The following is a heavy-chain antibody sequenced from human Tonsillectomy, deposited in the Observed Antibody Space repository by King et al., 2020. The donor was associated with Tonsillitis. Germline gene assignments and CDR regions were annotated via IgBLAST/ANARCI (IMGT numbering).Heavy chain of an antibody. J-gene: IGHJ5*02. D-gene: IGHD3-10*01. CDR3: ARTMSRFGELSFDP. CDR1: GFTFSSYW. Sequence: VQLVESGGGLVQPGGSLRLSCAASGFTFSSYWMHWVRQGPGKGLVWVSRINSDGSITKYADSVKGRFTISRDDAKNTLFLQMNSLRAEDTAVYYCARTMSRFGELSFDPWGQGTLVTVSS. V-gene: IGHV3-74*03. CDR2: INSDGSIT.